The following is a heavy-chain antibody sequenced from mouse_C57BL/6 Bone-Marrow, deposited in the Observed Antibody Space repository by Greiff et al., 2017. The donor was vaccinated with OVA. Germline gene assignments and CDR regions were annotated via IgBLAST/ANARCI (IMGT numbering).Heavy chain of an antibody. V-gene: IGHV1-76*01. CDR2: IYPGSGNT. CDR3: ARSCYYGSRYRSYYFDY. Sequence: VQLQQSGAELVRPGASVKLSCKASGYTFTDYYINWVKQRPGQGLEWIARIYPGSGNTYYNEKFKGKATLTAEKSSSTAYMQLSSLTSEDSAVYFCARSCYYGSRYRSYYFDYWGQGTTLTVSS. J-gene: IGHJ2*01. CDR1: GYTFTDYY. D-gene: IGHD1-1*01.